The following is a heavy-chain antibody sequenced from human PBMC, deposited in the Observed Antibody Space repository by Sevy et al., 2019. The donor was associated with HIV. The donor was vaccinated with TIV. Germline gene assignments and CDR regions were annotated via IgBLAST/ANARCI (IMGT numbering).Heavy chain of an antibody. J-gene: IGHJ4*02. CDR3: ARDAGYSTDWYPSDY. D-gene: IGHD6-19*01. CDR1: GFTFRTHA. CDR2: ISYDGDTK. V-gene: IGHV3-30-3*01. Sequence: GGSLRLSCAASGFTFRTHAMHWVRQAPGKGLEWVTVISYDGDTKYYADSVKGRFTISRDKSKNTLFLQLNSLRLDDTAVYYCARDAGYSTDWYPSDYWGQGTLVTVSS.